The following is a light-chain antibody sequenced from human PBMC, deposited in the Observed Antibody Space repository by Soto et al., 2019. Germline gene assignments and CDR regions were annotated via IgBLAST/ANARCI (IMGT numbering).Light chain of an antibody. CDR1: QSVSSSY. CDR3: QQYGSSPPIT. V-gene: IGKV3-20*01. Sequence: EIVLTQSPGTLSLSPGERATLSCRASQSVSSSYLAWYQQKPGQAPMLLIYGASSRATGIPDRFSGSGSGTDFTLTTSRLEPEDFAVDYWQQYGSSPPITFGQGTLLEIK. CDR2: GAS. J-gene: IGKJ5*01.